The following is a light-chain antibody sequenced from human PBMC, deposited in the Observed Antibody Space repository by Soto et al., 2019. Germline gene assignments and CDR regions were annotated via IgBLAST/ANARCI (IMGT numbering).Light chain of an antibody. J-gene: IGKJ1*01. CDR3: QQNQDIPPT. V-gene: IGKV1-39*01. Sequence: DIQMTQSPSSLSASVGDRVTVTCRASQSIDTYLNWYQQRPGQAPKLLIYVASTLQSGVPSRFSGSGSGTRFTLPISSLQPEDFATYYCQQNQDIPPTFGQGTRVERK. CDR1: QSIDTY. CDR2: VAS.